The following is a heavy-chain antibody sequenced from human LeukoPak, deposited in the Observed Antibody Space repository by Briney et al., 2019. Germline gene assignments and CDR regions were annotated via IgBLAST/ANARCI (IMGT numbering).Heavy chain of an antibody. Sequence: SETLSLTCTVSGGSISSYYWSWIRQPPGKGLEWIGYIYYSGSTNYNPSLKSRVTISVDTSKNQFSLKLSSVTAADTAVYYCARVHCSGGSCYNRSYWYFDLWGRGTLVTVSS. CDR1: GGSISSYY. J-gene: IGHJ2*01. V-gene: IGHV4-59*01. D-gene: IGHD2-15*01. CDR2: IYYSGST. CDR3: ARVHCSGGSCYNRSYWYFDL.